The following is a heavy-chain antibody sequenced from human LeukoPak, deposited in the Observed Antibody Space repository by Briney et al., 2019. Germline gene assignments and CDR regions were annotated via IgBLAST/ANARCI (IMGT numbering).Heavy chain of an antibody. CDR1: GFSLSTSGMC. J-gene: IGHJ3*01. CDR3: ARTRPGYCTNEAFDF. CDR2: IDWDDDE. V-gene: IGHV2-70*11. Sequence: SGPTLVKPTQTLTLTCTFSGFSLSTSGMCVSWIRQAPGKALEWLARIDWDDDEYYSTSLRTRLTISKDTSKNQVVLTMTNMDPVDTATYYCARTRPGYCTNEAFDFWGQGTMVTVSS. D-gene: IGHD2-8*01.